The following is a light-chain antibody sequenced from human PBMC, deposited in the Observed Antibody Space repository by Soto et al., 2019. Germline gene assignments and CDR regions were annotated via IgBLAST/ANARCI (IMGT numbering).Light chain of an antibody. CDR2: GAS. V-gene: IGKV3-20*01. CDR1: QSVSSSY. CDR3: QQYGSSPEYT. Sequence: EIVLTQSPGTLSLSPGERATLSCRASQSVSSSYLAWYQQKPGQAPRLLIYGASSGATGIPDRFSGSGSVTEFNLTISRLEPEDFAVYYCQQYGSSPEYTFGQGINLETK. J-gene: IGKJ2*01.